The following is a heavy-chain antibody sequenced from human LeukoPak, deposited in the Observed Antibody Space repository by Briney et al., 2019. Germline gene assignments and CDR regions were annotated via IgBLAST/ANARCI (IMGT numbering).Heavy chain of an antibody. CDR2: ISYDGSNK. V-gene: IGHV3-30-3*01. CDR3: AKSANYYDSSGYLDY. Sequence: GGSLRLSCAASGFTFSSYAMHWVRQAPGKGLEWVAVISYDGSNKYYADSVKGRFTISRDNSKNTLYLQMNSLRAEDTALYYCAKSANYYDSSGYLDYWGQGTLVTVSS. D-gene: IGHD3-22*01. J-gene: IGHJ4*02. CDR1: GFTFSSYA.